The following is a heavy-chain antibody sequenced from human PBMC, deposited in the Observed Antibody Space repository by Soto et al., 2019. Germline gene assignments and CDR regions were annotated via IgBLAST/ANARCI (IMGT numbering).Heavy chain of an antibody. V-gene: IGHV3-48*01. CDR1: GFTFSSYR. D-gene: IGHD2-2*01. Sequence: EVQLVESGGGLVQPGGSLRLSCAASGFTFSSYRMNWVRQAPGKGLEWVSYISSSSSTIYYADSVKGRFTISRDNAKNSLYLQMNSLRAEDTAVYYCARDKSSVVVPAASDFDYWGQGTLVTVSS. CDR2: ISSSSSTI. CDR3: ARDKSSVVVPAASDFDY. J-gene: IGHJ4*02.